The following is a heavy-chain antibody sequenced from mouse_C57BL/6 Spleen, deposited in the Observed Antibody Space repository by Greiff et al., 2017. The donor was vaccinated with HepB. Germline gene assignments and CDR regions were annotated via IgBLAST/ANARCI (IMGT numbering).Heavy chain of an antibody. V-gene: IGHV5-9*01. D-gene: IGHD2-1*01. CDR2: ISGGGGNT. J-gene: IGHJ4*01. Sequence: EVMLVESGGGLVKPGGSLKLSCAASGFTFSSYTMSWVRQTPEKRLEWVATISGGGGNTYYPDSVKGRITISRDNAKNTLYLQMSSLRSEDTALYYCARPSYGNYYAMDYWGQGTSVTVSS. CDR3: ARPSYGNYYAMDY. CDR1: GFTFSSYT.